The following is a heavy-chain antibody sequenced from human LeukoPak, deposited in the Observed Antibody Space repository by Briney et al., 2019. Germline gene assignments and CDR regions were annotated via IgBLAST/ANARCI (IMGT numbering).Heavy chain of an antibody. V-gene: IGHV4-4*07. Sequence: PSETLSLTCTVSGGSISSYYWSWIRQPAGKGLEWIGRIYTSGSTNYNPSLKSRVTISLDKSKNQFSLKLSSVTAADTAVYYCARVEESRSSWDSYYYYMDVWGKGTTVTVSS. CDR2: IYTSGST. J-gene: IGHJ6*03. D-gene: IGHD6-13*01. CDR3: ARVEESRSSWDSYYYYMDV. CDR1: GGSISSYY.